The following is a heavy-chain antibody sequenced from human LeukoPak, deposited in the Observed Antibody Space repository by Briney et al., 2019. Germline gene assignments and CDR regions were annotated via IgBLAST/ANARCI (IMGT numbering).Heavy chain of an antibody. CDR1: GGSFSGYY. CDR3: ARLTPYYDFWSGYYHDAFDI. Sequence: SETLSLTCAVYGGSFSGYYWSWLRQPPGKGLEWTGEINHSGSTNYNPSLKSRVTISVDTSKNQFSLKLSSVTAADTAVYYCARLTPYYDFWSGYYHDAFDIWGQGTMVTVSS. CDR2: INHSGST. V-gene: IGHV4-34*01. D-gene: IGHD3-3*01. J-gene: IGHJ3*02.